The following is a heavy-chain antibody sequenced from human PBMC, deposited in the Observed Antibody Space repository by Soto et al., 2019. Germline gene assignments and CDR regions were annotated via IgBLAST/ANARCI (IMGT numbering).Heavy chain of an antibody. CDR2: INHSGST. CDR1: GGSFSGYY. D-gene: IGHD1-26*01. V-gene: IGHV4-34*01. J-gene: IGHJ5*02. CDR3: ARGQYQWERLLLGSVWFDP. Sequence: SETLSLTCAVYGGSFSGYYWSWIRQPPGKGLEWIGEINHSGSTNYNPSLKSRVTISVDTSKNQFSLKLSSVTAADTAVYSCARGQYQWERLLLGSVWFDPWGQGTLVTVSS.